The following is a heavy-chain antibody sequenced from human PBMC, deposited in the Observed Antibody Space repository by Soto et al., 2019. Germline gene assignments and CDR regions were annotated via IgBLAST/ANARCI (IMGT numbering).Heavy chain of an antibody. D-gene: IGHD1-26*01. CDR1: GFIFSSYT. Sequence: PGGSLRLSCAASGFIFSSYTMHWVRQAPGKGLEWVGVITYDGSNQYYADSVKGRFTISSDNSRNMLFLQMNSLRPDDTAVYYCARAPSGSYREFDYWGQGTLVTVSS. CDR3: ARAPSGSYREFDY. J-gene: IGHJ4*02. V-gene: IGHV3-30-3*01. CDR2: ITYDGSNQ.